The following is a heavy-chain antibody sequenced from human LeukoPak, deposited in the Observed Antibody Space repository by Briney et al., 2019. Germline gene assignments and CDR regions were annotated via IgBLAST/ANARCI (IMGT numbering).Heavy chain of an antibody. Sequence: ASVKVSCKASGITVTGYYFHWVRQAPGQGLEWMGWVNPNTGGTNYAQMFQGRVTMTRDTSISTAYMELSRLTSDDTAVYYCARGRYCSSASCYFDSWGQGTLVTVSS. J-gene: IGHJ4*02. V-gene: IGHV1-2*02. CDR2: VNPNTGGT. D-gene: IGHD2-2*01. CDR3: ARGRYCSSASCYFDS. CDR1: GITVTGYY.